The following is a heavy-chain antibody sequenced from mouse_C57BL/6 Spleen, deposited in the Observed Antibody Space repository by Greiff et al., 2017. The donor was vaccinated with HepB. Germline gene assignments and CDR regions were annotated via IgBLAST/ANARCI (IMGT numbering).Heavy chain of an antibody. D-gene: IGHD1-3*01. CDR3: ARLEDI. CDR1: GFSLTSYG. Sequence: QVQLKQSGPGLVAPSQSLSITCTVSGFSLTSYGVHWVRQPTGKGLEWLGVIWAGGSTNYNSALMSRLSISKDNSKGQVFLKMNSLQTDDTAMYYCARLEDIWGQGTTLTVSS. CDR2: IWAGGST. J-gene: IGHJ2*01. V-gene: IGHV2-9*02.